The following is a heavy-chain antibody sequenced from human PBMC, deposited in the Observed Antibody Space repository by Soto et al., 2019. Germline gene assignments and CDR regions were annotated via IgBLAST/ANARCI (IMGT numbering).Heavy chain of an antibody. CDR1: GFSLSTRGVG. J-gene: IGHJ3*02. V-gene: IGHV2-5*02. Sequence: GSGPTLVNPTQTLTLTCPFSGFSLSTRGVGVGWIRQPPGKALEWLALIFRDDDKRYSPSLKSRLTITGDTSKNQVVLTMTNMDPMDTATYYCAHLYDNIYVFDMWGQGTMVTVS. CDR2: IFRDDDK. D-gene: IGHD3-9*01. CDR3: AHLYDNIYVFDM.